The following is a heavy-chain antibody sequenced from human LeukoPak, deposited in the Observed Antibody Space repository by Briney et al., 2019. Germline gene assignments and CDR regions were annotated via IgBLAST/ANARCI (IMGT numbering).Heavy chain of an antibody. CDR1: GFTFSDYY. J-gene: IGHJ5*02. CDR3: ARGGEIVVVITTTPNWFDP. Sequence: GGSLRLSRAASGFTFSDYYMSWIRQAPGKGLEWVSYISSSGSTIYYADSVKGRFTISRDNAKNSLYLQMNSLRAEDTAVYYCARGGEIVVVITTTPNWFDPWGQGTLVTVSS. D-gene: IGHD3-22*01. V-gene: IGHV3-11*01. CDR2: ISSSGSTI.